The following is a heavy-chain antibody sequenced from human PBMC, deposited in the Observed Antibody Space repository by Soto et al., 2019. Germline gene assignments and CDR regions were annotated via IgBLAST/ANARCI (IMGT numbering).Heavy chain of an antibody. CDR2: IIPILGIA. CDR1: GGTFSSYT. CDR3: ASHLGARSTRLPSSSHYHALDV. Sequence: SVKVSCKASGGTFSSYTISWVRQAPGQGLEWMGRIIPILGIANYAQKFQGRVTITADKSTSTAYMELSSLRSEDTAVYYCASHLGARSTRLPSSSHYHALDVWG. J-gene: IGHJ6*02. V-gene: IGHV1-69*02. D-gene: IGHD3-16*01.